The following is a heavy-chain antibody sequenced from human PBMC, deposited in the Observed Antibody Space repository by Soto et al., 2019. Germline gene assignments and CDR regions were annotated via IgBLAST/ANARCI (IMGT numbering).Heavy chain of an antibody. D-gene: IGHD3-3*01. Sequence: GSLRVSCAASGFTFSSYWMHWVRQAPWKGLVWVSRINSDGSSTSYADSVKGRFTISRDNAKNTLYLQMNSLRAEDTAVYYCARVGYDFWSGPDYWGQGTLVTVSS. CDR1: GFTFSSYW. CDR3: ARVGYDFWSGPDY. CDR2: INSDGSST. V-gene: IGHV3-74*01. J-gene: IGHJ4*02.